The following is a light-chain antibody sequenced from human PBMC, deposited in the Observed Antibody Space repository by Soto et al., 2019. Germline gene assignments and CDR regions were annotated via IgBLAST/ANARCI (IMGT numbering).Light chain of an antibody. J-gene: IGKJ4*01. CDR1: QSINTF. CDR3: QQYDNYPLT. Sequence: AIQLTQSPSSLSASVGDRVTITCRASQSINTFLAWYQQKPGKAPKLLIYDASSLESGVPSRFSGSGSGTEFTLTISNLQPDDFATYYCQQYDNYPLTFGGGTKVDIK. V-gene: IGKV1D-13*01. CDR2: DAS.